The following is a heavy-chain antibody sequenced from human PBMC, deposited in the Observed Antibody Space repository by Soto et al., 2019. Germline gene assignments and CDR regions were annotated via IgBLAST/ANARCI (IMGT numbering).Heavy chain of an antibody. D-gene: IGHD1-1*01. V-gene: IGHV4-4*02. Sequence: QVQLQESGPGLVKPSGTLSLTCAVSGGSISSSNWWSWVRQPPGKGLEWIGEIYHSGSTNYNPSLKSRVTLSVDKSKNQFSLKLSSVTAADTAVYYCARGTIRIPIPRGAFDIWGQGTMVTVSS. CDR2: IYHSGST. CDR3: ARGTIRIPIPRGAFDI. CDR1: GGSISSSNW. J-gene: IGHJ3*02.